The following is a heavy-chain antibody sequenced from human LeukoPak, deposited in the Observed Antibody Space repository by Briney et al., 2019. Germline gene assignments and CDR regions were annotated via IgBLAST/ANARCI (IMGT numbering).Heavy chain of an antibody. V-gene: IGHV3-48*04. D-gene: IGHD3-10*01. CDR2: ISRSSDTI. CDR1: GFTFTDYA. CDR3: ARGGVHSPMVRGEYLSYYYGMDV. Sequence: GGSLRLSCAVSGFTFTDYAMNWFRQAPGKGLEWLSYISRSSDTIYYADSVKGRFTISRDNAKNSLYLQMNSLRAEDTAVYYCARGGVHSPMVRGEYLSYYYGMDVWGQGTTVTVSS. J-gene: IGHJ6*02.